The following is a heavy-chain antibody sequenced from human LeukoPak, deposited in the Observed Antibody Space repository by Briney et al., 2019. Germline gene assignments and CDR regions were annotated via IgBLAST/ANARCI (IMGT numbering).Heavy chain of an antibody. J-gene: IGHJ6*03. CDR2: IYYSGCT. V-gene: IGHV4-59*05. Sequence: PSETLSLTCTVSGGSISSYYWSWIRQPAGKGLEGVGSIYYSGCTYYNPSPKSRVTISVDTSKNQFSLKLSSVTAADTAVYYCARGGSGYSYGLPALYYYYYYMDVWGKGTTVTVSS. D-gene: IGHD5-18*01. CDR1: GGSISSYY. CDR3: ARGGSGYSYGLPALYYYYYYMDV.